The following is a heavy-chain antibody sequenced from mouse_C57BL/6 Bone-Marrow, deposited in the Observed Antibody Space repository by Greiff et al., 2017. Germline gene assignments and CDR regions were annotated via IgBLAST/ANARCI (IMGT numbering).Heavy chain of an antibody. V-gene: IGHV1-53*01. D-gene: IGHD6-2*01. J-gene: IGHJ3*01. CDR1: GYTFTSYW. Sequence: QVQLQQPGTELVKPGASVQLSCKASGYTFTSYWMHWVKQRPGQGLEWIGNLNPSNGGYKYNEKFKSKATLTVDKSSSTAYMQLSSLTSEDSAFYYCARSLSFAYWGQGTLVTVSA. CDR3: ARSLSFAY. CDR2: LNPSNGGY.